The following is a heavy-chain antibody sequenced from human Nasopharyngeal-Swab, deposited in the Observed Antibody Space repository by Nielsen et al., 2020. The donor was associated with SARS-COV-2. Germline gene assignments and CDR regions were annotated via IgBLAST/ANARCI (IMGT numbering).Heavy chain of an antibody. CDR2: VDPVDSYT. J-gene: IGHJ3*02. CDR1: GYSFTNNW. V-gene: IGHV5-10-1*01. Sequence: GESLKISCQGSGYSFTNNWITWVRQMPGKGLEWMGRVDPVDSYTNYGPSFQGHVTISVDKSISTAYLHWSSLKASDTAMYYCARHGNYFTSGGYLDSFDIWGQGTMVTVPS. D-gene: IGHD3-22*01. CDR3: ARHGNYFTSGGYLDSFDI.